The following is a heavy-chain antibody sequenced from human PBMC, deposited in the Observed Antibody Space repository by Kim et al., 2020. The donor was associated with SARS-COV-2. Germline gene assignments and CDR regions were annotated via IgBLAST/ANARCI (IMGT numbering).Heavy chain of an antibody. CDR3: ARDRLQALSIASAPYFDY. CDR1: GYTFTSYA. V-gene: IGHV1-3*01. D-gene: IGHD4-4*01. J-gene: IGHJ4*02. CDR2: INAGNGNT. Sequence: ASVKVSCQASGYTFTSYAMHWVRQAPGQRLEWMGWINAGNGNTKYSQKFQGRVTITRDTSASTAYMELSSLRSDDTAVYYCARDRLQALSIASAPYFDYWGQGTMVTVSS.